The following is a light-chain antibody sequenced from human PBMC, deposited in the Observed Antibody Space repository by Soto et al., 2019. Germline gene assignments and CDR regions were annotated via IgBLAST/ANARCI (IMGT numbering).Light chain of an antibody. CDR1: QGISSY. CDR2: AAS. J-gene: IGKJ2*01. Sequence: DIQLTQSPSFLSASVGDRVTITCRASQGISSYLAWYQQKPGKAPKLLIYAASTLQSGVPSRFSGSGSGTEFTLTISSLQPEDFATYYCQQLYSYQYTFGQGTKLEIK. CDR3: QQLYSYQYT. V-gene: IGKV1-9*01.